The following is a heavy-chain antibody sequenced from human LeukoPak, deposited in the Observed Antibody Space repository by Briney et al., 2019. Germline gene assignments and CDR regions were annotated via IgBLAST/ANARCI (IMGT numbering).Heavy chain of an antibody. CDR1: GGSLGSYF. V-gene: IGHV4-4*07. CDR2: IHTSGSK. D-gene: IGHD3-10*02. J-gene: IGHJ4*02. Sequence: PSAALALPCPVSGGSLGSYFWSWIRPPAGKGLEWIGRIHTSGSKNYKPSLKSRVTMAVDTSKTQFSLKLSSVTAADTAVYYCVFGSNLDYWGQGTLVTVSS. CDR3: VFGSNLDY.